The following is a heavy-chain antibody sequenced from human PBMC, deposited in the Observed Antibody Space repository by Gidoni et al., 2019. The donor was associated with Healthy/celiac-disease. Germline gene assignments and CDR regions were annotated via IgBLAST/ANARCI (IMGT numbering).Heavy chain of an antibody. CDR3: ARDGIAAAGILYD. D-gene: IGHD6-13*01. V-gene: IGHV3-33*01. Sequence: QVQLVESGGGVVQPGRSLRLPCAASGFPFSSYGRHGVRQAPGKGLEWVAVIWYDGSNKYYADSVKGRFTISRDNSKNTLYLQMNSLRAEDTAVYYCARDGIAAAGILYDWGQGTLVTVSS. J-gene: IGHJ4*02. CDR2: IWYDGSNK. CDR1: GFPFSSYG.